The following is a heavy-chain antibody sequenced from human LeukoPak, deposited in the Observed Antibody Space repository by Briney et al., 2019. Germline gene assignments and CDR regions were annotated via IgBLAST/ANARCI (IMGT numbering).Heavy chain of an antibody. Sequence: SETLSLTCTVSGGSISSSSYYWGWIRQPPGKGLEWIGSIYYSGSTYYNPSLKSRVTISVDTSKNQFSLKLSSVTAADTAVYYCARLNVLRYFDWLLYYFDYWGQGTLVTVSS. CDR3: ARLNVLRYFDWLLYYFDY. CDR1: GGSISSSSYY. V-gene: IGHV4-39*01. J-gene: IGHJ4*02. D-gene: IGHD3-9*01. CDR2: IYYSGST.